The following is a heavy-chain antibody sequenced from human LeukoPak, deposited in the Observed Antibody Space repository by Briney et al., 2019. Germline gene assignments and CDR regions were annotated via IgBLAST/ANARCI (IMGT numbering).Heavy chain of an antibody. CDR1: GFTFDDYA. Sequence: GRSLRLSCAASGFTFDDYAMHWVRQAPGKGLEWVSGISWNSGSIGYADSVKGRFTISRDNAKNSLYLQMNSLRAEDTALYYCAKNLAAAGSDAFDIWGQGTMVTVSS. D-gene: IGHD6-13*01. CDR2: ISWNSGSI. CDR3: AKNLAAAGSDAFDI. J-gene: IGHJ3*02. V-gene: IGHV3-9*01.